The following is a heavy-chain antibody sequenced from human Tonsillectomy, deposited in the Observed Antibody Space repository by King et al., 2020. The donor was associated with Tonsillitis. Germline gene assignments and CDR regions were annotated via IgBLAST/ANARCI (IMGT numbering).Heavy chain of an antibody. J-gene: IGHJ4*02. CDR3: AKDRGWGYPRSYYLDY. CDR1: GFTFSSYG. D-gene: IGHD2-21*01. V-gene: IGHV3-30*18. Sequence: VQLVESGGGVVQPGRSLRLSCAASGFTFSSYGMHWVRQAPGKGLEWVAVISNDGSKKDYADSVKGRFNIYRDNSENTLYLQMDSLRAEDTSVYYCAKDRGWGYPRSYYLDYWGQGTLVSVSS. CDR2: ISNDGSKK.